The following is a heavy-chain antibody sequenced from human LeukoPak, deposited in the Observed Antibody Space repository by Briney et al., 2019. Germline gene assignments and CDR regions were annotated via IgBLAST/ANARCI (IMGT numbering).Heavy chain of an antibody. Sequence: PSETLSLTCTVSGGSISSGSYYWSWIRQPAGKGLEWIGRFYASGSTNYNPSLQSRVTISVDTSKNQFSLKLTSVTAADTAVYYCALGNCPTTSCYPGVVFDIWGQGTMVTVSS. D-gene: IGHD2-2*01. V-gene: IGHV4-61*02. CDR3: ALGNCPTTSCYPGVVFDI. CDR2: FYASGST. CDR1: GGSISSGSYY. J-gene: IGHJ3*02.